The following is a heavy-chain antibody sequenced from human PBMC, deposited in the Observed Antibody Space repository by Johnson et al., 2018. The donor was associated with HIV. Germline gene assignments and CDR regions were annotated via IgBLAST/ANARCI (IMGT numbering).Heavy chain of an antibody. CDR2: INWNGGST. CDR1: GFTFDDYG. J-gene: IGHJ3*02. D-gene: IGHD2-8*01. Sequence: VQLVESGGGVVRPGGSLRLSCAASGFTFDDYGMSWVRQAPGQGLEWVSGINWNGGSTGYADSVQGRFTISRDNAKNSLYLQMNSLRAEDTALYYCARYNGVDSSSSGQTDIWGQGTMVTVSS. CDR3: ARYNGVDSSSSGQTDI. V-gene: IGHV3-20*04.